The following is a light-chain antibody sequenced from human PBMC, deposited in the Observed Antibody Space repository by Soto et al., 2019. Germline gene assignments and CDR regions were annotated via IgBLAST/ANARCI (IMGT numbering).Light chain of an antibody. V-gene: IGKV1-5*01. Sequence: DIQMTQSPSTLSASVGARVTITCRASQSLNSLLALYQQKPGRAPKLLIYXASTLEGGVPSRFSGSGSWTEFTLTISSLQTDDVATYHCQQYNSLPWTFGQGTKVDIK. J-gene: IGKJ1*01. CDR3: QQYNSLPWT. CDR1: QSLNSL. CDR2: XAS.